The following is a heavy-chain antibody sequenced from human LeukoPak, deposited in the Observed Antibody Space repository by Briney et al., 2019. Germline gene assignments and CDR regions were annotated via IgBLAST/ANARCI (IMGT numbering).Heavy chain of an antibody. Sequence: GGSLRLSCAASGFTLSSYAMSWVRQAPGKGLEWVSAISGSGGSTYYADSVKGRFTISRDNSKNTLYLQMNSLRAEDTAVYYCAKRSTIMVRGVITYYLDYWGQGTLVTVSS. CDR2: ISGSGGST. CDR1: GFTLSSYA. CDR3: AKRSTIMVRGVITYYLDY. J-gene: IGHJ4*02. V-gene: IGHV3-23*01. D-gene: IGHD3-10*01.